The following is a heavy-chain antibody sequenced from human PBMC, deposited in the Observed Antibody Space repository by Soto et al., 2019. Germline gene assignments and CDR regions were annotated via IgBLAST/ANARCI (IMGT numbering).Heavy chain of an antibody. D-gene: IGHD3-10*01. CDR1: GGSISSSSYY. J-gene: IGHJ5*02. V-gene: IGHV4-39*01. CDR2: IYYSGST. CDR3: ARHRIIDVRSGRPNWFDP. Sequence: PSETLSLTCTVSGGSISSSSYYWGWIRQPPGKGLEWIGSIYYSGSTYYNPSLKSRVTISVDTSKNQFSLKLSSVTAADTAVYYCARHRIIDVRSGRPNWFDPWGQGTLVTVSS.